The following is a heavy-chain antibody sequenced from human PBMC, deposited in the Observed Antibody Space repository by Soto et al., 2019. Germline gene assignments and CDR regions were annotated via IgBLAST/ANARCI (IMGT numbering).Heavy chain of an antibody. J-gene: IGHJ3*02. CDR1: GFVFSSYG. V-gene: IGHV3-33*01. CDR2: IWYDGTYK. CDR3: ARDPNCTNAACGAGSVFDI. Sequence: QVQLVESGGGVVQPGRSLRLSCAASGFVFSSYGMHWVRQAPGKGLEWVAVIWYDGTYKYYADSGKGRFTISSDNSKNTLFLRMNSLRAEDKAGYYCARDPNCTNAACGAGSVFDIWGQGTMVIVS. D-gene: IGHD2-8*01.